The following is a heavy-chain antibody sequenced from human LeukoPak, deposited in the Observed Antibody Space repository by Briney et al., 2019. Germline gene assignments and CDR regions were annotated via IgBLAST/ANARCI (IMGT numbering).Heavy chain of an antibody. CDR3: ARRYCSGGSCYYFDY. CDR1: GGSISSSSYY. V-gene: IGHV4-39*01. CDR2: IYYSGST. D-gene: IGHD2-15*01. J-gene: IGHJ4*02. Sequence: PSETLSLTCNVSGGSISSSSYYWGWIRQPPGKGLEWLGSIYYSGSTYYNPSLKSRVIVSVDTSKNQFSLKLSSVTAADTAVYYCARRYCSGGSCYYFDYWGQGTLVTVSS.